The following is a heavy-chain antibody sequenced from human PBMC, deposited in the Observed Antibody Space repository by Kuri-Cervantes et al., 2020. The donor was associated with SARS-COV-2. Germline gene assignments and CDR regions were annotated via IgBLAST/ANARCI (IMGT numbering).Heavy chain of an antibody. CDR3: GRQASDWHIDY. CDR1: GGSISSSGHY. CDR2: IYFSGST. D-gene: IGHD3-9*01. J-gene: IGHJ4*02. V-gene: IGHV4-39*01. Sequence: SETLSLICSVSGGSISSSGHYWGWVRQPPGKGLEWIGSIYFSGSTYYTPSLKSRVTISVDTSKNQFSLKLTSVTATDTAVYYCGRQASDWHIDYWGQGTLVTVSS.